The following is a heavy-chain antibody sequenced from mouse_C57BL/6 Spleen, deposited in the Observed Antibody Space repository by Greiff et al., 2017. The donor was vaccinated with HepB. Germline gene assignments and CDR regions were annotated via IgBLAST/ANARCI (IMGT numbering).Heavy chain of an antibody. CDR1: GFTFSDYG. CDR3: ARRKVVAPHWYFDV. V-gene: IGHV5-17*01. Sequence: EVQRVESGGGLVKPGGSLKLSCAASGFTFSDYGMHWVRQAPEKGLEWVAYISSGSSTIYYADTVKGRFIISRDNAKNTLFLQMTSLRSEDTAMYYCARRKVVAPHWYFDVWGTGTTVTVSS. D-gene: IGHD1-1*01. CDR2: ISSGSSTI. J-gene: IGHJ1*03.